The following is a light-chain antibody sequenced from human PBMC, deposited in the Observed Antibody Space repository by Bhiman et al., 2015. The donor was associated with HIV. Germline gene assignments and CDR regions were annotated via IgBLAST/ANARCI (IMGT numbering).Light chain of an antibody. CDR3: CSYATSSTSLYV. J-gene: IGLJ1*01. Sequence: QSALTQPASVSGSPGQSITISCTGTSSDVGGYNYVSWYQQHPGKAPKLMIYDVSKRPSGVSNRFSGSKSGNTASLTISGLQAEDEADYYCCSYATSSTSLYVFGTGAKVTVL. V-gene: IGLV2-23*02. CDR1: SSDVGGYNY. CDR2: DVS.